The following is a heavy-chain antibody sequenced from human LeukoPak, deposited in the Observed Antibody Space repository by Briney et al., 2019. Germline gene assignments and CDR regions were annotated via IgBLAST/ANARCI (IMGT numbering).Heavy chain of an antibody. CDR3: AKGPLRGTAAAIDY. V-gene: IGHV3-30*18. D-gene: IGHD2-2*01. CDR2: ISYDGRNI. J-gene: IGHJ4*02. CDR1: GFTFSSYG. Sequence: PGGSLRLSCAASGFTFSSYGMHWVRQAPGKGLEWVAVISYDGRNIHYPGSVKGRFTISRDISTDTLWLQMDSLRTEDTAVYYCAKGPLRGTAAAIDYWGQGTLVTVSS.